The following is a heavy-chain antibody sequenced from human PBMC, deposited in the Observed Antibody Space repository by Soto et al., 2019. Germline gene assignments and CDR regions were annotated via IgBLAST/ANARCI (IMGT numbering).Heavy chain of an antibody. Sequence: VQLVQSGAEVKTPGESLKISCKGTGYFFSNYWIGWVRQMPGKGLEWMGAVQPLDSDTRNSPSLQGQVTISADNSVSTAYRQWSSLKASDLAMDYCVRIVSGYDWALYYMDVWGKGTTVTVSS. CDR2: VQPLDSDT. CDR1: GYFFSNYW. CDR3: VRIVSGYDWALYYMDV. V-gene: IGHV5-51*03. D-gene: IGHD5-12*01. J-gene: IGHJ6*03.